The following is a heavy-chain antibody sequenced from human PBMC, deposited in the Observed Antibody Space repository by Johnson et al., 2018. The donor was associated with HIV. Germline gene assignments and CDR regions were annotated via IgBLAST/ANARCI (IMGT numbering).Heavy chain of an antibody. CDR3: ARWGPYDILTGYDAFDI. Sequence: QMQFVESGGGLVKPGGSLRLSCAASGFTFSDYYMSWIRQAPGKGLEWVSYISSSGSTIYYADSVKGRFTIYRDNAKNSLYLQMNSLRAEEPAVYYCARWGPYDILTGYDAFDIWGQGTMVTVSS. D-gene: IGHD3-9*01. CDR2: ISSSGSTI. CDR1: GFTFSDYY. J-gene: IGHJ3*02. V-gene: IGHV3-11*04.